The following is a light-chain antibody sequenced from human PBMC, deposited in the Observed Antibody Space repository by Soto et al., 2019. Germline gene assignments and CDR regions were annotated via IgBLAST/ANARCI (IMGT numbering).Light chain of an antibody. Sequence: EIVMTQSSATLSVSLGERVTVSCRASQSVGRNLAWYQQKRGQTPRLLIYGVSTRATGIPARFSGSGSGTEFTLTISSLQSEDFAVYYCQQYNNWPRTFGQGTKVDIK. CDR2: GVS. J-gene: IGKJ1*01. CDR1: QSVGRN. CDR3: QQYNNWPRT. V-gene: IGKV3-15*01.